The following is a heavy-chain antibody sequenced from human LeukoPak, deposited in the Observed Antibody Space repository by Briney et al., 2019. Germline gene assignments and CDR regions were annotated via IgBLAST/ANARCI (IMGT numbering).Heavy chain of an antibody. D-gene: IGHD3-9*01. Sequence: GASVKVSCKASGYTFTGYYMHWVRQAPGQGLEWMGWINPNSGGTNYAQKFQGRVTMTRDTSISTAYMELSRLRSDDTAMYYCASADDILTGYYYSPFDYWGQGTLVTVSS. V-gene: IGHV1-2*02. CDR3: ASADDILTGYYYSPFDY. J-gene: IGHJ4*02. CDR2: INPNSGGT. CDR1: GYTFTGYY.